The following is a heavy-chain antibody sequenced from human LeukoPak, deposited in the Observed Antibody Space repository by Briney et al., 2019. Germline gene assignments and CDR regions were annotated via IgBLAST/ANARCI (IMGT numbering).Heavy chain of an antibody. CDR3: AAGYSGGLYGIDY. CDR1: GFTFSSYS. J-gene: IGHJ4*02. V-gene: IGHV3-48*01. D-gene: IGHD6-19*01. Sequence: GGTLRLSCAASGFTFSSYSMNWVRQAPGKGLEGVSYITGSCSTIYYADSVKGRFTVSRDNAKNSLYLQMNSLRAEDTAVYYCAAGYSGGLYGIDYWGQGTLVTVSS. CDR2: ITGSCSTI.